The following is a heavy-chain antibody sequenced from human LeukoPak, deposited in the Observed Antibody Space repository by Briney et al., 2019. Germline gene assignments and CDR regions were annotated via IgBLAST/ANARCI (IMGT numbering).Heavy chain of an antibody. V-gene: IGHV3-21*01. CDR1: GFTFSSYS. J-gene: IGHJ4*02. D-gene: IGHD6-19*01. Sequence: GGSLRLSCAASGFTFSSYSMNWVRQAPGKGQEWVSSISSSSSYIYYADSVKGRFTISRDNAKNSLYLQMNSLRAEDTAVYYCARLTAVAGTFYFDYWGQGTLVTVSS. CDR2: ISSSSSYI. CDR3: ARLTAVAGTFYFDY.